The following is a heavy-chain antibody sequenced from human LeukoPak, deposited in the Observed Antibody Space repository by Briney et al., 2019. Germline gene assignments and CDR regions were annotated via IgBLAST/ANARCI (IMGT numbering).Heavy chain of an antibody. V-gene: IGHV4-38-2*01. D-gene: IGHD5-18*01. J-gene: IGHJ4*02. CDR3: ASATRGYSYGYDPWWY. Sequence: PSETLSLTCAVSGYSISSGYYWGWIRQPPGKGLEWIGSIYHSGSTYYNPSLKSRVTISVDTSKNQFSLTLSSVTAADTAVYYCASATRGYSYGYDPWWYWGQGTLVTVSS. CDR1: GYSISSGYY. CDR2: IYHSGST.